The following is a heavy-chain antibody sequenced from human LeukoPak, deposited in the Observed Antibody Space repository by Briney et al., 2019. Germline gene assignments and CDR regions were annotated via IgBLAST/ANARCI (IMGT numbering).Heavy chain of an antibody. CDR2: ISYDGSNK. Sequence: PGGSLRLSSAASGFTFSSYAMHWVRQAPGKGLEWVAVISYDGSNKYYADSVEGRFTISRDNSKNTLYLQMNSLRAEDTAVYYCASVKYYYDSSGVKGNAFDIWGQGTMVTVSS. V-gene: IGHV3-30-3*01. CDR3: ASVKYYYDSSGVKGNAFDI. CDR1: GFTFSSYA. D-gene: IGHD3-22*01. J-gene: IGHJ3*02.